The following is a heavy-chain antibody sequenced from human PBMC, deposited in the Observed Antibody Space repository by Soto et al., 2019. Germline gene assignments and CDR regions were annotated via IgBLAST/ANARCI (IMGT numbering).Heavy chain of an antibody. CDR2: ISSSSSTI. D-gene: IGHD6-19*01. J-gene: IGHJ5*02. V-gene: IGHV3-48*01. Sequence: EVQLVESGGGLVQPGGSLRLSCAASGVTFSSYSMNWVRQAPGKGLEWVSYISSSSSTIYYADSVKGRFTISRDNAKNSLYLQMNSLRAEDTAVYYCARSRGSGSPNWFDPWGQGTLVTVSS. CDR1: GVTFSSYS. CDR3: ARSRGSGSPNWFDP.